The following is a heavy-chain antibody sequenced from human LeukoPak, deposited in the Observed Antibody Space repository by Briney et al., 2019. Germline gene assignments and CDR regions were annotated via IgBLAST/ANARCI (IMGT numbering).Heavy chain of an antibody. J-gene: IGHJ4*02. V-gene: IGHV3-30*02. D-gene: IGHD5-18*01. Sequence: GGSLRLSCAASGFTFSDYAMSWVRQAPGKGLEWVAFIRFDGSHKYYADSVKGRVTISRDNSKNTVYLEMNSLRAEDTAVYYCAKGVDTPMVMYYWGQGTLVTVSS. CDR1: GFTFSDYA. CDR2: IRFDGSHK. CDR3: AKGVDTPMVMYY.